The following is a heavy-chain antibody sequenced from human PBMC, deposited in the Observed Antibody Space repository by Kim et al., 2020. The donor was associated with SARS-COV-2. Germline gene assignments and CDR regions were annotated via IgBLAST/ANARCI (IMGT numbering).Heavy chain of an antibody. V-gene: IGHV5-51*01. CDR1: GYFFTNYW. Sequence: GESLKISCKGSGYFFTNYWIGWVRQMPGKGLEWMGIIYPGDSDTRYSPSFQGQVIISADESIRTAYLQWSSLKASDTAMYYCVRQAPTMMVVVTHAFDIWGQGTLVTVSS. CDR2: IYPGDSDT. CDR3: VRQAPTMMVVVTHAFDI. J-gene: IGHJ3*02. D-gene: IGHD3-22*01.